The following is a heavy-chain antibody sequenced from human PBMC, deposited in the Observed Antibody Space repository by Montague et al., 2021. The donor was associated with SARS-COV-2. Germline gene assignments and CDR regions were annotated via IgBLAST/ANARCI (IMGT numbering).Heavy chain of an antibody. V-gene: IGHV3-30-3*01. CDR2: ISYDGSNK. Sequence: SLRLSCAASGFTFSSYAMHWVRHAPGKGLEWVAVISYDGSNKYYADSVKGRFTISRDNSKNTLYLQMNSLRAEYTAVYYCASPRKSYTAADSSFDYWGQGTLVTVSS. D-gene: IGHD3-22*01. CDR3: ASPRKSYTAADSSFDY. J-gene: IGHJ4*02. CDR1: GFTFSSYA.